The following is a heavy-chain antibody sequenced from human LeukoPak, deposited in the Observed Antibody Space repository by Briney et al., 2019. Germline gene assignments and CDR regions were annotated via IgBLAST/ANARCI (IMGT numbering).Heavy chain of an antibody. J-gene: IGHJ4*02. D-gene: IGHD6-6*01. V-gene: IGHV4-39*01. CDR2: IYYSGST. Sequence: SETLSLTCTVSGGSISSSSYYWGWIRQPPGKGLEWIGSIYYSGSTYYNPSLKSRVTISVDTSKNQFSLKVTSVTASDTAVYYCARRAYSSFPYYFDFWGQGTLVTVSS. CDR3: ARRAYSSFPYYFDF. CDR1: GGSISSSSYY.